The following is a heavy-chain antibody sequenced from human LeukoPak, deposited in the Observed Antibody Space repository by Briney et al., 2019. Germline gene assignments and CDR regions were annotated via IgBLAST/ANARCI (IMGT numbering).Heavy chain of an antibody. CDR3: ARLTSGGSGSGDDAFDI. CDR1: GYTFTSYD. J-gene: IGHJ3*02. D-gene: IGHD3-10*01. CDR2: MNPNSGNT. Sequence: GASVKVSCKASGYTFTSYDINWVRQATGQGLEWMGWMNPNSGNTGYAQKFQGRVTMTRNTSISTAYMELSSLRSEDTAVYYCARLTSGGSGSGDDAFDIWGQGTMVTVSS. V-gene: IGHV1-8*01.